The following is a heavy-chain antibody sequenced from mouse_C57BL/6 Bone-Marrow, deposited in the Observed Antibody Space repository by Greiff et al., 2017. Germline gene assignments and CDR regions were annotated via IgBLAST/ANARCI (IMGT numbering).Heavy chain of an antibody. CDR3: ARVWAIGNYDYYAMDY. CDR2: IDPEDGET. J-gene: IGHJ4*01. V-gene: IGHV14-2*01. D-gene: IGHD2-1*01. Sequence: VQLQQSGAELVKPGASVKLSCTASGFNIKDYYMHWVKQRTEQGLEWIGRIDPEDGETKDAPKFQGKATITADTSSNTAYLQLSSLTSEDTAVYYCARVWAIGNYDYYAMDYWGQGTSVTVSS. CDR1: GFNIKDYY.